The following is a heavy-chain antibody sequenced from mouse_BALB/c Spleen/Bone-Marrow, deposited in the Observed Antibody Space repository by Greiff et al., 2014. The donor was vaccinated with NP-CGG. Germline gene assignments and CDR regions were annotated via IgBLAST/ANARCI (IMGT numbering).Heavy chain of an antibody. V-gene: IGHV5-17*02. CDR1: GITFSSFG. D-gene: IGHD1-1*01. J-gene: IGHJ4*01. CDR3: ARDYGYAMDY. CDR2: ISSGSSTI. Sequence: EVMLVESGGGLVQPGGSRKLSCAASGITFSSFGMHWVRQAPEKGLEWVAYISSGSSTIYYADTVKGRFTISRDNPKNTLFLQMTSLRSDDTAMYYCARDYGYAMDYWGQGTSVTVSS.